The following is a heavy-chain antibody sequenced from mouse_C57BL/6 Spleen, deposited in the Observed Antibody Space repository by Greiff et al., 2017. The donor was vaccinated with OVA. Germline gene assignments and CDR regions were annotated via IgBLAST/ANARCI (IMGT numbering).Heavy chain of an antibody. CDR2: INPSNGGT. Sequence: VQLQQPGTELVKPGASVKLSCKASGYTFPSYWMHWVKQRPGQGLEWIGNINPSNGGTNYNEQLKSKATLTVDKSSSTAYMKLISLTSEDAAVYYCATYEGLLEWYFDVWGTGTTVTVSS. V-gene: IGHV1-53*01. CDR1: GYTFPSYW. D-gene: IGHD2-3*01. J-gene: IGHJ1*03. CDR3: ATYEGLLEWYFDV.